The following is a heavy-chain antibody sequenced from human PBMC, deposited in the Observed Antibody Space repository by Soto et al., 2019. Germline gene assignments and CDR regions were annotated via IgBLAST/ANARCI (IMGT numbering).Heavy chain of an antibody. CDR3: AKDPANVEMHGAFEY. CDR2: ISYDGYNK. Sequence: QVQLVESGGGVVQPGRSLRLSCAASGFTFSNYGMHWVRQAPGKGLEWVALISYDGYNKYYADSVKGRFTISRDSSKSTLYLQMDSRKAEDTAVYYCAKDPANVEMHGAFEYWGQGTLVTVSS. CDR1: GFTFSNYG. V-gene: IGHV3-30*18. D-gene: IGHD4-17*01. J-gene: IGHJ4*02.